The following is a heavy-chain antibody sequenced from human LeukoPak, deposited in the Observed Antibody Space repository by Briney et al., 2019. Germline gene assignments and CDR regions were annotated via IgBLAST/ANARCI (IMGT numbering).Heavy chain of an antibody. CDR2: ISGRSSTI. CDR3: ARDRIKSGSYYFDY. D-gene: IGHD1-26*01. V-gene: IGHV3-48*01. J-gene: IGHJ4*02. CDR1: AFTFSDYS. Sequence: GGSLRLSCAASAFTFSDYSMDWVRHAPGKGLEWVSYISGRSSTIYYTDSVKGRFTISRDNAKNLMYLQMNSLRAEDTAVYYCARDRIKSGSYYFDYWGQGTLVTVSS.